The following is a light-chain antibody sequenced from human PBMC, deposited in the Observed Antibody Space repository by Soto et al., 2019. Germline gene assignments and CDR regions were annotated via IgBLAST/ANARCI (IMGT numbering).Light chain of an antibody. Sequence: QSVLTQPPSVSGAPGQSVTISCTGSSSNIGAGYDVHWYQPLPGTAPKLLIYGNSNRPSGVPDRFSGSKSGTSASLAITGLQAEDEADYYCQSYDSSLSGVVFGGWTKVTVL. V-gene: IGLV1-40*01. CDR3: QSYDSSLSGVV. CDR1: SSNIGAGYD. CDR2: GNS. J-gene: IGLJ2*01.